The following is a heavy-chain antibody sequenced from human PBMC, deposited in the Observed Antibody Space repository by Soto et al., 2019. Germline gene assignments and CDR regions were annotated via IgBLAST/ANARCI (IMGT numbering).Heavy chain of an antibody. Sequence: SETLSLTCTVSGGSISSYYWSWIRQPPGKGLEWIGYIYYSGSTNYNPSLKSRVTISVDTSKNQFSLKLSSVTAADTAVYYCARDGGYSYGYYYYYGMDVWGQGTMVTVSS. V-gene: IGHV4-59*01. CDR2: IYYSGST. D-gene: IGHD5-18*01. CDR1: GGSISSYY. J-gene: IGHJ6*02. CDR3: ARDGGYSYGYYYYYGMDV.